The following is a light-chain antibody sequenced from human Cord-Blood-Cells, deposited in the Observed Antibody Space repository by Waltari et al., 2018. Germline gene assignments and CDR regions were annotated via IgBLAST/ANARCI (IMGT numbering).Light chain of an antibody. V-gene: IGKV4-1*01. CDR1: QSVLYSSNNKNY. CDR3: QQYYSTPPT. J-gene: IGKJ2*01. CDR2: WAS. Sequence: DIVMTQSPDSLAVSLGERATINCKSSQSVLYSSNNKNYLAWYQQKPVHPPKLLIYWASNRESGVPDRFSGSGSGTDFTLTISSLQAEDVAVYYCQQYYSTPPTFGQGTKLEIK.